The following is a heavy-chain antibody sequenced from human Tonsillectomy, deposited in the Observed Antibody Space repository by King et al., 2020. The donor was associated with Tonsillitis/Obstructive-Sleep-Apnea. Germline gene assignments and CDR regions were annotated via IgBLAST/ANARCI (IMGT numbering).Heavy chain of an antibody. CDR2: VSGSGGGT. CDR1: GFSFSSSA. CDR3: AKDGRSTTPGY. J-gene: IGHJ4*02. Sequence: VQLVESGGGLVQPGGSLRLSCAASGFSFSSSAMSWVRQAPGKGLEWVSPVSGSGGGTYYADSVKGRFTVSRDNSKDTLYLQMNSLRAEDTALYFCAKDGRSTTPGYWGQGTLVTVSS. D-gene: IGHD5/OR15-5a*01. V-gene: IGHV3-23*04.